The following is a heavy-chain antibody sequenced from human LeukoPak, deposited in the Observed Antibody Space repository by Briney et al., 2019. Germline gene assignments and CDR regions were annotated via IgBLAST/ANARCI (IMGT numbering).Heavy chain of an antibody. CDR1: GFPFSSYW. D-gene: IGHD6-13*01. V-gene: IGHV3-48*02. Sequence: GGPLSLSCAASGFPFSSYWMQCPPAAPGEAVEWVSYISSCSSTIYYADSVKGRFTISRDNAKNSLYLQMNSLRDEDTAVYYCARLAAAGTFANFDYWGQGTLVTVSS. CDR2: ISSCSSTI. J-gene: IGHJ4*02. CDR3: ARLAAAGTFANFDY.